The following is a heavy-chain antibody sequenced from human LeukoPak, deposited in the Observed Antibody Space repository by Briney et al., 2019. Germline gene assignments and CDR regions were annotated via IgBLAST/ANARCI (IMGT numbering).Heavy chain of an antibody. V-gene: IGHV1-3*01. CDR3: ARSSVMAAAGTGRNQYFRH. CDR1: GYTFTSYA. J-gene: IGHJ1*01. D-gene: IGHD6-13*01. CDR2: INAGNGNT. Sequence: GASVKVSCKASGYTFTSYAMHWVRQAPGQRLEWMGWINAGNGNTKYSQKFQGRVTITRDTSASTAYMELSSLRSEDTAVYYCARSSVMAAAGTGRNQYFRHWGQGTLVTVSS.